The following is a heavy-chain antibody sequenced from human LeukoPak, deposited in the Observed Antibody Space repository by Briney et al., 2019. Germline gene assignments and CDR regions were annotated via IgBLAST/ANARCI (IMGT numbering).Heavy chain of an antibody. J-gene: IGHJ5*02. CDR1: GGCISSYY. Sequence: SETLSLTCTVSGGCISSYYWSWIRQPPGKGLEWIGYIYYSGSTNYNPSLKSRVTISVDTSKNQFSLKLSSVTAADTAVYYCARDSSGWYHWFDPWGQGTLVTVSS. CDR3: ARDSSGWYHWFDP. CDR2: IYYSGST. D-gene: IGHD6-19*01. V-gene: IGHV4-59*01.